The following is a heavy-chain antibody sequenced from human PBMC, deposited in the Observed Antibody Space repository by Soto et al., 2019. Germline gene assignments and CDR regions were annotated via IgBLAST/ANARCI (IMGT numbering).Heavy chain of an antibody. CDR3: ATGGGGYDQDAFDI. J-gene: IGHJ3*02. Sequence: QVQLVQSGAEVKKPGSSVKVSCKASGGTFSSYTISWVRQAPGQGLEWMGRIIPILGIANYAQKFQGRVTSTADKATSTAYMELSSLRSEDRAVYYCATGGGGYDQDAFDIWGQGTMVTVSS. CDR2: IIPILGIA. CDR1: GGTFSSYT. V-gene: IGHV1-69*02. D-gene: IGHD5-12*01.